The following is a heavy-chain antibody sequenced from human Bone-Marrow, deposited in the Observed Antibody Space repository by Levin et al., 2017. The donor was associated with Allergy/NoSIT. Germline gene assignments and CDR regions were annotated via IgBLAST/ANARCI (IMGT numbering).Heavy chain of an antibody. Sequence: GESLKISCAASGFTFSRYWMHWVRQVPGKGLVWVSRISSDGSSLTYADSVKGRLTISRDNAKNTLYLQLDSLRAEDTAVYYCAGDPDSSGYSTFDYWGQGILVTVSS. D-gene: IGHD3-22*01. CDR3: AGDPDSSGYSTFDY. CDR1: GFTFSRYW. J-gene: IGHJ4*02. V-gene: IGHV3-74*01. CDR2: ISSDGSSL.